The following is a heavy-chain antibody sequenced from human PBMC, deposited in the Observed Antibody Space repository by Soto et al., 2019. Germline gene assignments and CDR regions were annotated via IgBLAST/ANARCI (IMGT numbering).Heavy chain of an antibody. CDR2: ISAYNGNT. Sequence: GDSLQVSCQASGYPFTRYGISWVRQAPEQGLEWMGWISAYNGNTNYAQKLQGRVTMTTDTSTSTAYMELRSLRSDDTAVYYCARIYYYDSSGPTGWFDPWGQGTLVTVSS. V-gene: IGHV1-18*01. CDR1: GYPFTRYG. D-gene: IGHD3-22*01. J-gene: IGHJ5*02. CDR3: ARIYYYDSSGPTGWFDP.